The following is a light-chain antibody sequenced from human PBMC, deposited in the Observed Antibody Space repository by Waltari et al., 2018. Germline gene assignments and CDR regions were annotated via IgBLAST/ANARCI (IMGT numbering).Light chain of an antibody. V-gene: IGKV1-39*01. CDR2: ASS. Sequence: DIQMTQSPSSLSVSVGDRVTITCRASQRISTYLHWYQQKPGKAPKLLVYASSNFQTGVSSRFSGSGSGTDFTLTISSLEPEDFATYYCQQTYGSPPTFGPGTKVDI. CDR1: QRISTY. J-gene: IGKJ3*01. CDR3: QQTYGSPPT.